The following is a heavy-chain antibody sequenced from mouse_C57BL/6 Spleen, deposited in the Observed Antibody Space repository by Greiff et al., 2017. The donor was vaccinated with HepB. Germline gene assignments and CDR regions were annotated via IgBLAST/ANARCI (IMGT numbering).Heavy chain of an antibody. CDR1: GFTFSDYG. J-gene: IGHJ4*01. V-gene: IGHV5-17*01. Sequence: EVQLVESGGGLVKPGGSLKLSCAASGFTFSDYGMHWVRQAPEKGLEWVAYISSGSSTIYYADTVKGRFTISRDNAKNTLFLQMTSLRSEDTAMYYCAMNYYSSSLYAMDYWGQGTSVTVSS. CDR3: AMNYYSSSLYAMDY. D-gene: IGHD1-1*01. CDR2: ISSGSSTI.